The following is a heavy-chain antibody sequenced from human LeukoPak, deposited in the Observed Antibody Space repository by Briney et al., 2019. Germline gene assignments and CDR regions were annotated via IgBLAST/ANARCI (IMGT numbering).Heavy chain of an antibody. CDR1: GFTFSSYW. CDR3: ARVFSTSGRGYDYMDV. V-gene: IGHV3-74*01. J-gene: IGHJ6*03. Sequence: GGPLRLSCVASGFTFSSYWMHWVRQDPRKGLVWVSHTNSDGSTTDYADSVRGRFTISRDNTKNSLYLQMNSLRVEDTAVYYCARVFSTSGRGYDYMDVWGKGTSVIISS. CDR2: TNSDGSTT. D-gene: IGHD6-6*01.